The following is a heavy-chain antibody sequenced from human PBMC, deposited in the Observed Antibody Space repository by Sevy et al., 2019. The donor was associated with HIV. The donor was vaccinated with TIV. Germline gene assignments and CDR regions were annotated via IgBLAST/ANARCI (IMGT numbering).Heavy chain of an antibody. CDR3: ARDNCSGGSCYPASVY. J-gene: IGHJ4*02. CDR1: GYTFTSYG. CDR2: ISAYNGNT. V-gene: IGHV1-18*01. Sequence: ASVKVSCKASGYTFTSYGISWVRQAPGQGLEWMGWISAYNGNTNYAQKLQGRVTMTTDTSTSTAYMELGSLRSDDTAVYYCARDNCSGGSCYPASVYWGQGTLVTVSS. D-gene: IGHD2-15*01.